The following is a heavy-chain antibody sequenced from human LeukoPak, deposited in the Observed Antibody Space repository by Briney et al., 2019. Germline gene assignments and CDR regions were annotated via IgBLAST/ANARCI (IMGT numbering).Heavy chain of an antibody. V-gene: IGHV1-18*01. J-gene: IGHJ4*02. CDR3: ARDLAAAGTDLGY. CDR2: ISAYNGNT. CDR1: GGTFSSYA. D-gene: IGHD6-13*01. Sequence: ASVKVSCKASGGTFSSYAISWVRQAPGQGLEWMGWISAYNGNTNYAQKLQGRVTMTTDTSTSTAYMELRSLRSDDTAVYYCARDLAAAGTDLGYWGQGTLVTVSS.